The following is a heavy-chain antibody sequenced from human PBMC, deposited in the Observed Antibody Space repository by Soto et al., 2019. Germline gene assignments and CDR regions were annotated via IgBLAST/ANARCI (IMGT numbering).Heavy chain of an antibody. CDR1: GYTFTSYG. J-gene: IGHJ4*02. CDR2: ISAYNGNT. Sequence: ASVKVSFKASGYTFTSYGISWVRQAPGQGLEWMGWISAYNGNTNYAQKLQGRVTLYLQMNLLRAEDTALYHCAKAWQSGTTELRRFDSWGQGTLVTVSS. D-gene: IGHD1-1*01. CDR3: ELRRFDS. V-gene: IGHV1-18*01.